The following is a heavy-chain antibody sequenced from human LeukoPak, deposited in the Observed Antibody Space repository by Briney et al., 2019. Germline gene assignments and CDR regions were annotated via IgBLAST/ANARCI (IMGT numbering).Heavy chain of an antibody. CDR1: GYTFTSYD. J-gene: IGHJ5*02. CDR2: MNPNSGNT. D-gene: IGHD5-24*01. Sequence: ASVKVSCKASGYTFTSYDINWVRQATGQGLEWMGWMNPNSGNTGYAQKFQGRVTLTRDMSTSTDYLELSSLRSEDTAVHYCARDNSVRDEAWWFNPWGQGTLVTVSS. V-gene: IGHV1-8*01. CDR3: ARDNSVRDEAWWFNP.